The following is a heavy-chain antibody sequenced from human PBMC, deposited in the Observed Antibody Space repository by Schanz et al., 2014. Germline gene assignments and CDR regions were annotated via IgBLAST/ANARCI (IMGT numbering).Heavy chain of an antibody. CDR3: AREQIMAAAGLVDY. CDR1: GFTFSSYS. Sequence: VQLVESGGGVVQPGRSLRLSCAASGFTFSSYSMNWVRQAPGKGLEWVSSISSSSSYIYYADSVKGRFTISRDNAKNSLYLQMNSLRAEDTAVYYCAREQIMAAAGLVDYWGQGTLVTVSS. J-gene: IGHJ4*02. CDR2: ISSSSSYI. V-gene: IGHV3-21*04. D-gene: IGHD6-13*01.